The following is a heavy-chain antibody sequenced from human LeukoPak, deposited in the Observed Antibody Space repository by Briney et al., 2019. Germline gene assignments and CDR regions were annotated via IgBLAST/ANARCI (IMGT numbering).Heavy chain of an antibody. D-gene: IGHD5-12*01. CDR3: ARRPLYSGYDLAYFDY. CDR2: IYPGDSGT. CDR1: GYSFTSYW. J-gene: IGHJ4*02. V-gene: IGHV5-51*01. Sequence: GESLKISCKGSGYSFTSYWIGWVRQMPGKGLEWMGIIYPGDSGTRYSPSFQGQVTISADKSISTAYLQWSSLKASDTAMYYCARRPLYSGYDLAYFDYWGQGTLVTVSS.